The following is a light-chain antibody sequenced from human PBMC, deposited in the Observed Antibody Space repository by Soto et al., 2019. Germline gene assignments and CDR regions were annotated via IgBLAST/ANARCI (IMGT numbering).Light chain of an antibody. J-gene: IGLJ2*01. CDR2: DVT. CDR3: ISYAGTNNFVL. CDR1: SSDVGFYNY. Sequence: QSALTQPPSASGSPGQSVTISCTGTSSDVGFYNYVSWYQHHPGKAPKLIIYDVTNRPSGVPDRFSGSKSGNTASLTVSGLQAEDEADYYCISYAGTNNFVLFGGGTKVTVL. V-gene: IGLV2-8*01.